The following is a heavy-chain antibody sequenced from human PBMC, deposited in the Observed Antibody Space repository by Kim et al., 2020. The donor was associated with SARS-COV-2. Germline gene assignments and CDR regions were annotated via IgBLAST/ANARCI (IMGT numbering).Heavy chain of an antibody. Sequence: GESLKISCQGSGYTFSSYWIGWVRQMPGKGPEWMGITHPGNSETRYNPSFQGQVSISADKSITTAYLQWNSLQASDTAMYYCARHSVSVARGGQQDFWVQGTLVTVSS. CDR2: THPGNSET. CDR3: ARHSVSVARGGQQDF. V-gene: IGHV5-51*01. D-gene: IGHD6-19*01. J-gene: IGHJ4*02. CDR1: GYTFSSYW.